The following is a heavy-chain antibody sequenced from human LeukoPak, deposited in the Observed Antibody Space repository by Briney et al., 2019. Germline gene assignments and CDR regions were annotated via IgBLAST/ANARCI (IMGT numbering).Heavy chain of an antibody. J-gene: IGHJ3*02. Sequence: SESLSLTCTVSGGSISSYYWSWIRQPPGKGLEWIGRIYTSGSTNYNPSLKSRVTISVDTSKNQFSLKLSSVTAADTAVYYCARVRGSYGNDAFDIWGQGTMVTVSS. D-gene: IGHD1-26*01. CDR1: GGSISSYY. V-gene: IGHV4-4*08. CDR3: ARVRGSYGNDAFDI. CDR2: IYTSGST.